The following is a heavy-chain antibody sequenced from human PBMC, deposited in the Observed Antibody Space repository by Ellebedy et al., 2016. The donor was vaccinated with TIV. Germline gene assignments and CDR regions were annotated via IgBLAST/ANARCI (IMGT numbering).Heavy chain of an antibody. J-gene: IGHJ4*02. CDR3: ARGRGGSYSIPFDH. CDR1: GASIRSISYF. Sequence: SETLSLXXSVSGASIRSISYFWGWIRQPPGKGLEWIGNVYHSGSTTYNPSLKSRVTISVDTSKNQFSLKLSSVTAADTAVYYCARGRGGSYSIPFDHWGQGTLVTVSS. V-gene: IGHV4-39*07. D-gene: IGHD1-26*01. CDR2: VYHSGST.